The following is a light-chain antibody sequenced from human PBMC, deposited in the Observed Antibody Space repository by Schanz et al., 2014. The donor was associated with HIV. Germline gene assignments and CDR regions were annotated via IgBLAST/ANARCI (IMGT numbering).Light chain of an antibody. CDR2: GAS. V-gene: IGKV3-20*01. Sequence: EIVLTQSPGTLSLTPGERATLSCRASQSVSSSYLAWYQQKPGQAPRLLIYGASSRATGIPDRFSGSGSGXAFTLTISKLEPXXXAVYYCQQYGSSPLFGQGTRLEIK. J-gene: IGKJ5*01. CDR1: QSVSSSY. CDR3: QQYGSSPL.